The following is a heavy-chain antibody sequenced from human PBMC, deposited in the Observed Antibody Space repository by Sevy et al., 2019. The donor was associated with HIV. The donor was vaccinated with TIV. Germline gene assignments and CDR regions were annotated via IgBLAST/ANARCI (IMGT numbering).Heavy chain of an antibody. D-gene: IGHD3-22*01. CDR3: ARDRDYDSSGYYYRDYGMDV. J-gene: IGHJ6*02. V-gene: IGHV4-59*01. CDR2: IYYSGST. Sequence: SETLSLTCTVSGGSISSYYWSWIRQPPGKGLEWIGYIYYSGSTNYNPPPKSRVTISVDTCKNQFSLKLSSVTAADTAVYYCARDRDYDSSGYYYRDYGMDVWGQGTTVTVSS. CDR1: GGSISSYY.